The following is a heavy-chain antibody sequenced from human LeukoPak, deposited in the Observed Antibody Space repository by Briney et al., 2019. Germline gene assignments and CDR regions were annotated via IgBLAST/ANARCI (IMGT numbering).Heavy chain of an antibody. V-gene: IGHV4-59*01. J-gene: IGHJ3*02. CDR1: GGFICSYY. D-gene: IGHD3-10*01. CDR2: IYYSEST. CDR3: ARNYYGSGSYQDAFDI. Sequence: SETLSLTCTVSGGFICSYYWSWIRQPPGKGLEWIGYIYYSESTNYNPSLKSRVTISVDTSKNPFSLKLSSVTAADTAVCYCARNYYGSGSYQDAFDIWGQGTMVTVSS.